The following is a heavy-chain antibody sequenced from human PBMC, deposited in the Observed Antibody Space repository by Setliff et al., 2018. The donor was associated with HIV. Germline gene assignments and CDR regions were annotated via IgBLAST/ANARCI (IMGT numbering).Heavy chain of an antibody. CDR1: GYLFTVYY. CDR3: AREGSPIYYFDY. Sequence: ASVKVSCKASGYLFTVYYMQWVRQAPGQGLEWMGWINVNSGGTKYAQKFPGRVTMTRDTSISTAYMEVSSLRSDATAVYYCAREGSPIYYFDYWRQGTLVTVSS. CDR2: INVNSGGT. J-gene: IGHJ4*02. V-gene: IGHV1-2*02. D-gene: IGHD3-10*01.